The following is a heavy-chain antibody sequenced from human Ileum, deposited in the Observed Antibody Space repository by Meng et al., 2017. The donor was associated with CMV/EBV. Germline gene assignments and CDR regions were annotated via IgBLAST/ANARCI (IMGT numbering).Heavy chain of an antibody. V-gene: IGHV1-3*04. CDR1: GYTFTSYA. J-gene: IGHJ4*02. CDR3: ARIESGAHFDS. CDR2: INSDNGNT. D-gene: IGHD4-17*01. Sequence: QVQLVQSGAEVKKPGAAVKVSCQASGYTFTSYAMHWVRQAPGQGLEWVGWINSDNGNTKYSQKFQDRVTFTRDTSENTAYMELRSLSSEDTAVYYCARIESGAHFDSWGQGTLVTVSS.